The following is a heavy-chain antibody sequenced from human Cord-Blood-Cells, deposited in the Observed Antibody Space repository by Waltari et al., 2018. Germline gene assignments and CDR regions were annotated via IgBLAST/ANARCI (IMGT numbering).Heavy chain of an antibody. CDR1: GGSISSGGYS. D-gene: IGHD6-6*01. CDR2: IYYSGST. J-gene: IGHJ4*02. V-gene: IGHV4-31*03. Sequence: QVQLQESGPGLVKPSQTLSLTCTVSGGSISSGGYSWSWIRQHPGKGLEWIGYIYYSGSTYYNPSLKSRVTISVDTSKNQFSLKLSSVTAADTAVYYCARVSGQLVLFDYWGQGTLVTVSS. CDR3: ARVSGQLVLFDY.